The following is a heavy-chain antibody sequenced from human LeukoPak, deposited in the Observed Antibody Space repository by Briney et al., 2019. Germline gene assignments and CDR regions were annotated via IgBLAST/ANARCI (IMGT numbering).Heavy chain of an antibody. V-gene: IGHV3-7*01. CDR3: ARDLYDYVWGSYQVNDY. CDR1: GFTFSSNW. D-gene: IGHD3-16*02. Sequence: PGGSLRLSCAASGFTFSSNWLSWVRQAPGKGLEWVANINLDGSQKYYVDSVKGRFTISRDNAKNSLYLQMNSLRAEDTAVYYCARDLYDYVWGSYQVNDYWGQGTLVTVSS. J-gene: IGHJ4*02. CDR2: INLDGSQK.